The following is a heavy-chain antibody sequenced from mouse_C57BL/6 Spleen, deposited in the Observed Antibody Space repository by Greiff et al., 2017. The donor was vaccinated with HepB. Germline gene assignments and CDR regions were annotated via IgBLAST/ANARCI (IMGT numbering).Heavy chain of an antibody. CDR1: GYSITSGYY. CDR2: ISYDGSN. D-gene: IGHD2-4*01. Sequence: DVQLQESGPGLVKPSQSLSLTCSVTGYSITSGYYWNWIRQFPGNKLEWMGYISYDGSNNYNPSLKNRISITRDTSKNQFFLKLNSVTTEDTATYYCARGALYYDSYYAMDYWGQGTSVTVSS. CDR3: ARGALYYDSYYAMDY. V-gene: IGHV3-6*01. J-gene: IGHJ4*01.